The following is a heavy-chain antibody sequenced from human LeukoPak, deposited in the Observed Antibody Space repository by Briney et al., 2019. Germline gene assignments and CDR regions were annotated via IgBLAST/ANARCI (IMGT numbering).Heavy chain of an antibody. CDR2: IYPADSDT. J-gene: IGHJ4*02. Sequence: GESLKISCKGSGYSFTTYWISWVRQMPGKGLEWMGIIYPADSDTKYSPSFQGQVTISVDKSSNTAYLKWSSLQASDTAMYYCARSYDSSGYYVGLDYWGQGTLGTVSS. D-gene: IGHD3-22*01. V-gene: IGHV5-51*01. CDR3: ARSYDSSGYYVGLDY. CDR1: GYSFTTYW.